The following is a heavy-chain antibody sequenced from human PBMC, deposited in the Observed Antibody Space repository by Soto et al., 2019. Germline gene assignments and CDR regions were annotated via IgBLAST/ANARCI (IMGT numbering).Heavy chain of an antibody. V-gene: IGHV5-51*01. CDR3: ARTGYSIFDY. D-gene: IGHD3-9*01. Sequence: GESLKISFKGSWYTVTIYWIDLVRQMPGKGLEWMGIIYPGDSDTRYSPSFQGQVTISADKSISTAYLQWSSLKASDTATYYCARTGYSIFDYWGQGTLVTVPS. CDR2: IYPGDSDT. J-gene: IGHJ4*02. CDR1: WYTVTIYW.